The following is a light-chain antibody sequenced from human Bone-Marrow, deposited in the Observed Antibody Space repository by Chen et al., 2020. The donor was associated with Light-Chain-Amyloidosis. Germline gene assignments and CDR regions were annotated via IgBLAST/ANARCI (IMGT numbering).Light chain of an antibody. J-gene: IGLJ1*01. CDR2: EVT. CDR1: SSDVGGDNH. CDR3: SSDTITNALV. Sequence: QSALTQPASVSGSPGQSITISCTGTSSDVGGDNHVSWCQQHPDKAPKLSIYEVTNRPSWVPERFACSTSGNPASLTISGLETEDEADYFCSSDTITNALVFGGGTRVTVL. V-gene: IGLV2-14*01.